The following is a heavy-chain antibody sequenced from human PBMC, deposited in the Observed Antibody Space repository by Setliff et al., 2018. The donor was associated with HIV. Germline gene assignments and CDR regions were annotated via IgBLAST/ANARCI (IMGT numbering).Heavy chain of an antibody. V-gene: IGHV4-59*11. Sequence: SETLSLTCSVSGGSIRSHYWSWIRQAPGKGLQWIGNVYYRAKTGATTDHHPSLRSRISISLDVSKNQLSLRLRSVTAADTAIYYCARDVAPPLAGDVWSGNGLWGQGTQVTVSS. CDR3: ARDVAPPLAGDVWSGNGL. D-gene: IGHD3-3*01. CDR2: VYYRAKTGATT. CDR1: GGSIRSHY. J-gene: IGHJ4*02.